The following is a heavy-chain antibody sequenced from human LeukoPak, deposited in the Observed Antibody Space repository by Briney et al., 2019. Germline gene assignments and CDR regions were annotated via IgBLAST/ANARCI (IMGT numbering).Heavy chain of an antibody. Sequence: GGSLRLSCAVSGFSFSRYSMNWVRQAPGKGLECVSYISSGSSNIYYADSVKGRFTISRDNAKNSLYLQMNSLRDEDTAVYYCAKEPGGIDGAFDIWGQGTMVTVSS. V-gene: IGHV3-48*02. CDR3: AKEPGGIDGAFDI. J-gene: IGHJ3*02. CDR1: GFSFSRYS. CDR2: ISSGSSNI. D-gene: IGHD5-24*01.